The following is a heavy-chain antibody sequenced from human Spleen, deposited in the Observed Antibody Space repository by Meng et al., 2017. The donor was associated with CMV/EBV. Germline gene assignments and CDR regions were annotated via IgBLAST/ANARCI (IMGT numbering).Heavy chain of an antibody. CDR2: IYYSGST. V-gene: IGHV4-39*07. CDR3: ASDVIAAVGTIDY. D-gene: IGHD6-13*01. Sequence: SETLSLTCTVSGGSISRSSYYWGWLRQPPGKGLEWIGTIYYSGSTYYNPSLKTRVTISVDTSKNQFSLQLSSVTAADTAVYYCASDVIAAVGTIDYWGQGTLVTVS. J-gene: IGHJ4*02. CDR1: GGSISRSSYY.